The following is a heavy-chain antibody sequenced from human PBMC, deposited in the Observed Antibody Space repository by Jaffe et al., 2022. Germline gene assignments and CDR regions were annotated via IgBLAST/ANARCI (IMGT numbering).Heavy chain of an antibody. CDR1: GFTFSSYA. CDR3: AKDTGYCSGGSCYEESY. CDR2: ISGSGGST. Sequence: EVQLLESGGGLVQPGGSLRLSCAASGFTFSSYAMSWVRQAPGKGLEWVSAISGSGGSTYYADSVKGRFTISRDNSKNTLYLQMNSLRAEDTAVYYCAKDTGYCSGGSCYEESYWGQGTLVTVSS. V-gene: IGHV3-23*01. J-gene: IGHJ4*02. D-gene: IGHD2-15*01.